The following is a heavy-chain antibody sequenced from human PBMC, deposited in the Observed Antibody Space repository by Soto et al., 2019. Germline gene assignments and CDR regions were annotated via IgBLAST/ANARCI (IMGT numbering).Heavy chain of an antibody. CDR1: GFTFSSYA. Sequence: EVQLLDSGGGLVQPGGSLRLSCAASGFTFSSYAMNWVRQAPGKGLEWVSAITGSGTSTEYADSVKGRFTMSRDNSKNTLHLQMNSLRAEDTAVYYCVAGYGYYVFDIWGQGTLVTVSS. D-gene: IGHD4-17*01. CDR3: VAGYGYYVFDI. CDR2: ITGSGTST. V-gene: IGHV3-23*01. J-gene: IGHJ3*02.